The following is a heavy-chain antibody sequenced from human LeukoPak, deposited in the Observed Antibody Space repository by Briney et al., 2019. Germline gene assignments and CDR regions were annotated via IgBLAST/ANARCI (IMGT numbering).Heavy chain of an antibody. CDR1: GYSISTGYY. CDR2: FYHGGST. V-gene: IGHV4-38-2*02. J-gene: IGHJ5*02. D-gene: IGHD2-21*01. Sequence: SETLSLTCTVSGYSISTGYYWDWIRQPPGKGLEWIGTFYHGGSTYYNPSLKSRVTISVDTSKNQFSLQLNSVTPEDTAVYYCARGPLGDRSKGMFDPWGQGTLVTVSS. CDR3: ARGPLGDRSKGMFDP.